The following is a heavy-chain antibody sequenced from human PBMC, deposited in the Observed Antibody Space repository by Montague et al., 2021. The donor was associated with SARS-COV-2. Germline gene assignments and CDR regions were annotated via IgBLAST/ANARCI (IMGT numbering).Heavy chain of an antibody. Sequence: SETLSLTCAVYGGSFSGYYWTWIRQPPGKGLEWIGEINHSGSTNYNPSLKSRVTISVDTSKNRFSLKLRSVTAADTAVYYYARGQPPRITFGGIISYGLDVWGQGTTVTVSS. CDR3: ARGQPPRITFGGIISYGLDV. CDR2: INHSGST. CDR1: GGSFSGYY. V-gene: IGHV4-34*01. J-gene: IGHJ6*02. D-gene: IGHD3-16*02.